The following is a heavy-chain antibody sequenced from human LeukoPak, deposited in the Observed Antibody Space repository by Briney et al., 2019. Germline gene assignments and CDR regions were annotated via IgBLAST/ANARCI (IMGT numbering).Heavy chain of an antibody. CDR3: AKGSYDSSGYLTGGFDY. V-gene: IGHV3-7*01. D-gene: IGHD3-22*01. CDR1: GFTFSSYS. Sequence: GGSLRLSCAASGFTFSSYSMNWVRQAPGKGLEWVANIKQDGSEKYYVDSVKGRFTISRDNAKNSLYLQMNSLRAEDTAVYYCAKGSYDSSGYLTGGFDYWGQGTLVTVSS. J-gene: IGHJ4*02. CDR2: IKQDGSEK.